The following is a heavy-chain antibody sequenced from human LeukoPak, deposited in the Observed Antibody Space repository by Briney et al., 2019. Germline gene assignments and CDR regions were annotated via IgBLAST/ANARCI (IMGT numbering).Heavy chain of an antibody. J-gene: IGHJ6*02. CDR2: ISYDGSNK. Sequence: GGSLRLSCAASGVTFSSYAMHWVRQAPGKGLEWVAVISYDGSNKYYADSVKGRFTISRDNSKNTLYLQMNSLRAEDTAVYYCARDRGVATAYYYYGMDVWGQGTTVTVSS. CDR3: ARDRGVATAYYYYGMDV. CDR1: GVTFSSYA. V-gene: IGHV3-30*04. D-gene: IGHD5-12*01.